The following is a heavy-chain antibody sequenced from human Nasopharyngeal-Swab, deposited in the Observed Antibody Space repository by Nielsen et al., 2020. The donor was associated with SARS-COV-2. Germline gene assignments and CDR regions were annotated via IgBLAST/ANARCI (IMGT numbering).Heavy chain of an antibody. V-gene: IGHV4-34*01. CDR2: INHSGST. Sequence: SETLSLTCAVYGGSFSGYYWSWIRQPPGKGLEWIGEINHSGSTNYNPSLKSRVTISVDTSKNQFSLKLSSVTAADTAVYYCARGVYDILTGYYLGYYYGMGVWGQGTTVTVSS. CDR3: ARGVYDILTGYYLGYYYGMGV. J-gene: IGHJ6*02. D-gene: IGHD3-9*01. CDR1: GGSFSGYY.